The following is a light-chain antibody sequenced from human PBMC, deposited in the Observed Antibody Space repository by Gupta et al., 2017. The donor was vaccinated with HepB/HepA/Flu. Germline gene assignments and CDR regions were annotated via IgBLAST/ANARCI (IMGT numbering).Light chain of an antibody. V-gene: IGKV1-39*01. CDR2: AAS. J-gene: IGKJ1*01. CDR1: QSISSY. CDR3: QQSDNTPKT. Sequence: DIQMTQSPSSLSASVGDRVTITCRASQSISSYLNWFQQKPGIAPKLLIYAASNLQSGVPSRFSGSGSGTXFTLTIXRLQPEDFATYYCQQSDNTPKTFGXGTKVEIK.